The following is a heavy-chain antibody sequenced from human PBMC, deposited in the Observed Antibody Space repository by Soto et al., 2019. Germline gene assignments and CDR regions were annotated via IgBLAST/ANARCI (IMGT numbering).Heavy chain of an antibody. Sequence: SETLSLTCTVSGGSISSGDYYWGWIRQPPGKGLEWIGSIYYSGSTNYNPSLKSRVTISVDTSKNQFSLKLSSVTAADTAVYYCARVSPSYSTGWYYFDYWGQGTLVTVSS. D-gene: IGHD6-19*01. CDR2: IYYSGST. V-gene: IGHV4-39*07. CDR3: ARVSPSYSTGWYYFDY. CDR1: GGSISSGDYY. J-gene: IGHJ4*02.